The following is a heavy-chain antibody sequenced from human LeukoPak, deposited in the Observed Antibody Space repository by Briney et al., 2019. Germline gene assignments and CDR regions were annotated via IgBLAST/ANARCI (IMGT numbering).Heavy chain of an antibody. CDR2: IRYDGSNK. Sequence: PGGSLRLSCAASGFTFSSYGMHWVRQAPGKGLEWVAFIRYDGSNKYYADSVKGRFTISRDNSKNTLYLQMNSLRAEDTAVYYCAKEGAQLVEGYYYYYMDVWGKGTTVTVSS. CDR1: GFTFSSYG. V-gene: IGHV3-30*02. J-gene: IGHJ6*03. D-gene: IGHD6-13*01. CDR3: AKEGAQLVEGYYYYYMDV.